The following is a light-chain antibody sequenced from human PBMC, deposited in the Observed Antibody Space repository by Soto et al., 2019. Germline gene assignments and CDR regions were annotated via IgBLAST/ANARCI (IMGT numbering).Light chain of an antibody. Sequence: EIVLTQAPGTLSLSPGERATLSCRASQSVSSSYLAWYQQKPGQAPRLLIYGASSSATGIPDRFSGSGSGTDFTLTISRLEPEDFAVYYCQQYGSSPPYMYTFGQGTKLEIK. CDR1: QSVSSSY. V-gene: IGKV3-20*01. J-gene: IGKJ2*01. CDR3: QQYGSSPPYMYT. CDR2: GAS.